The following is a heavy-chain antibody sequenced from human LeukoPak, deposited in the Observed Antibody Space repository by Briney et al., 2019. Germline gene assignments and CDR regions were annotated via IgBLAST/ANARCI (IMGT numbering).Heavy chain of an antibody. CDR3: ARELRLGYCSGGSCYYYGMDV. CDR2: ISSSSSYI. V-gene: IGHV3-21*01. J-gene: IGHJ6*02. Sequence: PGGSLRHSCAASGFTFSSYSVNWVRQAPGKGLEWVSSISSSSSYIYYADSVKGRFTISRDNAKNSLYLQMNSLRAEDTAVYYCARELRLGYCSGGSCYYYGMDVWGQGTTVTVSS. D-gene: IGHD2-15*01. CDR1: GFTFSSYS.